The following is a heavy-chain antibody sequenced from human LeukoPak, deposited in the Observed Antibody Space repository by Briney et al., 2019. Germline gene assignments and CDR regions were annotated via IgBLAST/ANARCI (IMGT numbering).Heavy chain of an antibody. CDR3: ARGGTTVTPGLLWFDP. CDR2: IDYSGST. CDR1: GGSISSHY. J-gene: IGHJ5*02. V-gene: IGHV4-59*11. D-gene: IGHD4-17*01. Sequence: SETLSLTCSVSGGSISSHYWSWIRQPPGKGLEWVGYIDYSGSTKYNPSLKSRVIISVDTSKNQFSLKLSSVTAADTAVYYCARGGTTVTPGLLWFDPWGQGTLVTVSS.